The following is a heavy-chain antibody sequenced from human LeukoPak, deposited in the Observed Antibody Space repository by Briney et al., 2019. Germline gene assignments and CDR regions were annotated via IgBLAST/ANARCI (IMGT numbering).Heavy chain of an antibody. Sequence: GASVKVSCKASGYTFTSDINWVRQAPGQGLEWMGWMNPKSGNTECARKFQGRVAMTRSTSTNTAYMEVSSLRSEDTAVYYCARARVSLGCSGGSCYTLDYWGRGTLVAVSS. CDR3: ARARVSLGCSGGSCYTLDY. J-gene: IGHJ4*02. CDR2: MNPKSGNT. D-gene: IGHD2-15*01. V-gene: IGHV1-8*01. CDR1: GYTFTSD.